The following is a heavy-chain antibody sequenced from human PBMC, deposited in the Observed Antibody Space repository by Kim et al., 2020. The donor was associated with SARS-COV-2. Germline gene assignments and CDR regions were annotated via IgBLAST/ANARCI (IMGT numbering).Heavy chain of an antibody. CDR3: ARDRRTRLRYFDWFSNDAFDI. CDR2: ISSSSSTI. CDR1: GFTFSSYS. Sequence: GGSLRLSCAASGFTFSSYSMNWVRQAPGKGLEWVSYISSSSSTIYYADSVKGRFTISRDNAKNSLYLQMNSLRAEDTAVYYCARDRRTRLRYFDWFSNDAFDIWGQGTMVTVSS. V-gene: IGHV3-48*04. J-gene: IGHJ3*02. D-gene: IGHD3-9*01.